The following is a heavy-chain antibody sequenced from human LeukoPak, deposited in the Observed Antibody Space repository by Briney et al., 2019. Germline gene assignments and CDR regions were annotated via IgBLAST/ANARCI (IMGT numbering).Heavy chain of an antibody. CDR2: IFTGGSS. CDR1: GGSVSSESYP. J-gene: IGHJ3*02. Sequence: SETLSLTCTVSGGSVSSESYPWTWIRQPPGKGLEWIAYIFTGGSSYYNPSLKSRVTISVDTSKNQFSLKLNSVTAADTAQYHCARGVGGVREGFDIWGQGTMVTVSS. D-gene: IGHD3-16*01. CDR3: ARGVGGVREGFDI. V-gene: IGHV4-61*01.